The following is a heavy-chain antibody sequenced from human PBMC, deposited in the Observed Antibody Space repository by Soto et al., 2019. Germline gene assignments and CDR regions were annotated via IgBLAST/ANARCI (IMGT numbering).Heavy chain of an antibody. J-gene: IGHJ4*02. D-gene: IGHD4-4*01. CDR3: ARPLGSNYFVDS. Sequence: GGSLRLSCAASGFPFNDYYMSWIRQAPGKGLEWVSYITSSGSYTNYADSVKGRFTISRDNAKNSLYLQMNSLRAEDTAVYYCARPLGSNYFVDSWGQGTLVTVSS. CDR2: ITSSGSYT. V-gene: IGHV3-11*03. CDR1: GFPFNDYY.